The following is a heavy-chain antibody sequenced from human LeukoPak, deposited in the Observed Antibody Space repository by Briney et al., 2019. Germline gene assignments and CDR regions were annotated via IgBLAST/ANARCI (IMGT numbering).Heavy chain of an antibody. Sequence: GGSLRLSCAASGFTFSSYSMNWVRQAPGKGLEWVSYISSSSTIYYADSVKGRFTISRDNAKNSLYLQMNSLRAEDTAVYYCARTGDYGGLDYWGQGTLATVSS. CDR2: ISSSSTI. V-gene: IGHV3-48*01. D-gene: IGHD4-23*01. CDR1: GFTFSSYS. CDR3: ARTGDYGGLDY. J-gene: IGHJ4*02.